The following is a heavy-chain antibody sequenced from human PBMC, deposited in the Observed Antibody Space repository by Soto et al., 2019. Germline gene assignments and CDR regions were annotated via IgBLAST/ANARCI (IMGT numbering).Heavy chain of an antibody. J-gene: IGHJ6*02. CDR1: GGTFSSYA. CDR2: IIPIFGTA. Sequence: QVQLVQSGAEVKKPGSSVKVSCKASGGTFSSYAISWVRQAPGQGLEWMGGIIPIFGTANYAQKFQGRVTITADESTSTAYMEQSSLRSEDTAVYYCARDKVGYYDSSGYYRVSVPPDYYYGMDVWGQGTSVTVSS. D-gene: IGHD3-22*01. V-gene: IGHV1-69*01. CDR3: ARDKVGYYDSSGYYRVSVPPDYYYGMDV.